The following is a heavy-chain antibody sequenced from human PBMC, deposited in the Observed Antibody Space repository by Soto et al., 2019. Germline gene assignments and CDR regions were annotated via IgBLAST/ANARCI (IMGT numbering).Heavy chain of an antibody. Sequence: GGSLRLSCAASGFTFSHYCIHWVRQAPCKGLEWVALTWSGGRGENYADSVRGRFTVSRDNSKTTVYLQMNSLRVEDTAVYYCAKDDDTSSHFSLLDFRGQGTLVTVCS. J-gene: IGHJ4*02. CDR2: TWSGGRGE. D-gene: IGHD3-22*01. CDR1: GFTFSHYC. V-gene: IGHV3-33*06. CDR3: AKDDDTSSHFSLLDF.